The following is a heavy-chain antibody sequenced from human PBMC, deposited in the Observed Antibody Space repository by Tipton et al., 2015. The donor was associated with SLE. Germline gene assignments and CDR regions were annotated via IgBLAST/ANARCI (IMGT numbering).Heavy chain of an antibody. V-gene: IGHV4-59*01. Sequence: TLSLTCTVSGDSISRYYWSWIRQPPGKGLEWIGYIYYSGSTNYNPSFKSRITISLDTSKNQFSLKLNSVTAADTAVYYCARDLASYYGVDVWGQGTTVTVSS. CDR2: IYYSGST. D-gene: IGHD3-3*02. CDR1: GDSISRYY. J-gene: IGHJ6*02. CDR3: ARDLASYYGVDV.